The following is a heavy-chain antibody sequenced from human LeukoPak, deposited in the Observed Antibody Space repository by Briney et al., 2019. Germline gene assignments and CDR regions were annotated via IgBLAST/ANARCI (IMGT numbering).Heavy chain of an antibody. V-gene: IGHV4-59*01. CDR1: GGSISSYY. CDR3: AGSSIAAHCYYYGMDV. D-gene: IGHD6-6*01. CDR2: IYYSGST. Sequence: SETLSLTCTVSGGSISSYYWSWIRQPPGKGLEWIGYIYYSGSTNYNPSLKSRVTISVDTSKNQFSLKLSSVTAADTAVYYCAGSSIAAHCYYYGMDVWGQGTTVTVSS. J-gene: IGHJ6*02.